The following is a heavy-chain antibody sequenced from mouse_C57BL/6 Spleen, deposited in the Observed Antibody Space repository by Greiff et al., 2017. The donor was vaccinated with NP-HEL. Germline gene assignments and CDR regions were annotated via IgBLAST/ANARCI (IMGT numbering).Heavy chain of an antibody. D-gene: IGHD1-1*01. V-gene: IGHV1-54*01. CDR3: ARSGTTVVAKASY. CDR1: GYAFTNYL. J-gene: IGHJ3*01. CDR2: INPGSGGT. Sequence: QVQLQQSGAELVRPGPSVKVSCKASGYAFTNYLIEWVKQRPGQGLEWIGVINPGSGGTNYNEKFKGKATLTADKSSSTAYMQLSSLTSEDSAVYFCARSGTTVVAKASYWGQGTLVTVSA.